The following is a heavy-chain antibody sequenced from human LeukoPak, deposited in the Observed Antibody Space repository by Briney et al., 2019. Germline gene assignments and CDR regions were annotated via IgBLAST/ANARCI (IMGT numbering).Heavy chain of an antibody. V-gene: IGHV3-30-3*01. Sequence: GGSLRLSCAASEFTFSHYAMHWVRQAPGKGLEWVAVISYDGSNKYYADSVKGRFTISRDNSKNPLYLQTNSLRTDDTAVYYCARGLVSGSQRGYFDYWGHGALVTVSS. CDR3: ARGLVSGSQRGYFDY. CDR2: ISYDGSNK. J-gene: IGHJ4*01. CDR1: EFTFSHYA. D-gene: IGHD1-26*01.